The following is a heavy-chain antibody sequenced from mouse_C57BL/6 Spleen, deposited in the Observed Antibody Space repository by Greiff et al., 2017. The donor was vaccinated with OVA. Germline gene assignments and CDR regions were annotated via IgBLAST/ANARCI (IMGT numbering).Heavy chain of an antibody. CDR1: GYTFTDHT. J-gene: IGHJ4*01. CDR3: ARGELFYYDYDTYAMDY. V-gene: IGHV1-78*01. CDR2: IYPRDGST. Sequence: VQVVESDAELVKPGASVKISCKVSGYTFTDHTIHWMKQRPEQGLEWIGYIYPRDGSTKYNEKFKGKATLTADKSSSTAYMQLNSLTSEDSAVYFCARGELFYYDYDTYAMDYWGQGTSVTVSS. D-gene: IGHD2-4*01.